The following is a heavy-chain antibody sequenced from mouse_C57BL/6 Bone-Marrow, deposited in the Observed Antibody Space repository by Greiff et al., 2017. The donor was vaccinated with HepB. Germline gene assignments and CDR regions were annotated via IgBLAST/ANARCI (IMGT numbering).Heavy chain of an antibody. CDR2: IYPSDSET. J-gene: IGHJ4*01. CDR3: ARMITSYAMDY. CDR1: GYTFTSYW. Sequence: QVHVKQPGAELVRPGSSVKLSCKASGYTFTSYWMDWVKQRPGQGLEWIGNIYPSDSETHYNQKFKDKATLTVDKSSSTAYMQLSSLTSEDSAVYYCARMITSYAMDYWGQGTSVTVSS. D-gene: IGHD2-4*01. V-gene: IGHV1-61*01.